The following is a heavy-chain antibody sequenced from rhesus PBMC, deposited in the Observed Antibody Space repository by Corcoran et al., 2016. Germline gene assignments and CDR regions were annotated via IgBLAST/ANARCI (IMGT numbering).Heavy chain of an antibody. Sequence: QVQLQESGPGLLKPSETLSLICAVPGFSVGSGYGWSWIRQPPGKGREWIGYIYGRSGSTDYNPSIRKRVTISRDTTKNQFSLKLSCVTAADTAVYYCARDRGYSYGPLDYWGQGVLVTVSS. CDR3: ARDRGYSYGPLDY. J-gene: IGHJ4*01. CDR1: GFSVGSGYG. V-gene: IGHV4-127*01. CDR2: IYGRSGST. D-gene: IGHD5-36*01.